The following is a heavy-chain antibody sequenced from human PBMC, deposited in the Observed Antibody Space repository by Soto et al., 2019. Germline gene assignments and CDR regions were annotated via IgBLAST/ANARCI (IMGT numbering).Heavy chain of an antibody. CDR2: ISAYDGYT. D-gene: IGHD3-22*01. J-gene: IGHJ6*02. V-gene: IGHV1-18*01. CDR1: GYTFTSYG. Sequence: QVQLVQSGAEVKKPGASVKVSCKASGYTFTSYGINWVRQPPGQGLEWLGWISAYDGYTNYAQILQGRVSMTTDTSTKTAYMELRSLRSDDTAMYYCARGGFYDSSGARNYYYYGMNVWGQGTTVTVSS. CDR3: ARGGFYDSSGARNYYYYGMNV.